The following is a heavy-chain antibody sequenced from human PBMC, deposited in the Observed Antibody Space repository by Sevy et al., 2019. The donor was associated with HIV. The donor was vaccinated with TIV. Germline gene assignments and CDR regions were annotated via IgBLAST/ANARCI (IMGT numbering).Heavy chain of an antibody. CDR2: IKSDGSEI. CDR1: GSTFNRHW. V-gene: IGHV3-7*01. D-gene: IGHD3-10*01. CDR3: ARGLFFYGSKGSVFDS. J-gene: IGHJ4*02. Sequence: GGSLRLSCTGSGSTFNRHWMNWVRQAPGKGLEWVANIKSDGSEIHYVDSVKGRITISRDNSNDSLYLQLDSLRAEDTAVYYCARGLFFYGSKGSVFDSWGQGILVTVSS.